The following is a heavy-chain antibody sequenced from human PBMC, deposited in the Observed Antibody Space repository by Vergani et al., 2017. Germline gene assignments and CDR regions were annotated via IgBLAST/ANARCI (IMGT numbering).Heavy chain of an antibody. Sequence: EVQLVESGGGLVKPGGSLRLSCAASGFTFSSYSMNWVRQAPGKGLECVSSISSSSSYIYYADSVKGRFTISRDNAKNSLYLQMNSLRAEDTAVYYCARVRSSGWLDAFDIWGQGTMVTVSS. CDR1: GFTFSSYS. D-gene: IGHD6-19*01. CDR3: ARVRSSGWLDAFDI. V-gene: IGHV3-21*01. CDR2: ISSSSSYI. J-gene: IGHJ3*02.